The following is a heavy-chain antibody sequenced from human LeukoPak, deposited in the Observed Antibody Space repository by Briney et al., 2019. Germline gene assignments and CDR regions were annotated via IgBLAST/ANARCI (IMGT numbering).Heavy chain of an antibody. Sequence: PSETLSLTCTVSGGSTSSYYWSWIRQPAGKGLEWIGRIYTSGSTNYNPSLKSRVTMSVDTSKNQFSLKLSSVTAADTAVYYCARGNFWSGYYFFDYWGQGTLVTVSS. CDR3: ARGNFWSGYYFFDY. CDR2: IYTSGST. V-gene: IGHV4-4*07. D-gene: IGHD3-3*01. J-gene: IGHJ4*02. CDR1: GGSTSSYY.